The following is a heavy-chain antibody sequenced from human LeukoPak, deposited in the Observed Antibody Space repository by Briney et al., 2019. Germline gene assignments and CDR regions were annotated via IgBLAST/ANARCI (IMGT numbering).Heavy chain of an antibody. D-gene: IGHD3-10*01. Sequence: PSETLSLTCAVSGYSISSGSYWGWIRQPPGKGLEWIGSFYHSRSTYYNPSLKSRVTISVDTSKNQFSLKLSSVTAADTAVYYCARVPDYFKLLLYFDYWGQGTLVTVSS. CDR1: GYSISSGSY. CDR3: ARVPDYFKLLLYFDY. V-gene: IGHV4-38-2*01. CDR2: FYHSRST. J-gene: IGHJ4*02.